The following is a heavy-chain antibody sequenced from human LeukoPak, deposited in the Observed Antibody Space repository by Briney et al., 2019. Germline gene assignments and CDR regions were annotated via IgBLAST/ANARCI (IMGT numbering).Heavy chain of an antibody. V-gene: IGHV4-59*02. Sequence: PETLSLTCTVSGASVSSYYWSWIRQPPGRGLEWIGYLSHSGSSDSNPSLKSRVTILVDTSKNQFSLKLTSVTAADTAVYYCARARYANAWYAFDIWGQGTMVTVSS. CDR2: LSHSGSS. J-gene: IGHJ3*02. CDR1: GASVSSYY. D-gene: IGHD2-2*01. CDR3: ARARYANAWYAFDI.